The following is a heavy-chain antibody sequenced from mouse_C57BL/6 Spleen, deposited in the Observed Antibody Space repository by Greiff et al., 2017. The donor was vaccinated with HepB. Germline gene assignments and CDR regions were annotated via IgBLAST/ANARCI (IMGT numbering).Heavy chain of an antibody. Sequence: VQLQQPGAELVMPGASVKLSCKASGYTFTSYWMHWVKQRPGQGLEWIGEIDPSDSYTNYNQKFKGKSTLTVDKSSSPAYMQLSSLTSEDSAVYYCARVYGNYVGAFDYWGQGTTLTVSS. CDR2: IDPSDSYT. D-gene: IGHD2-1*01. V-gene: IGHV1-69*01. CDR3: ARVYGNYVGAFDY. CDR1: GYTFTSYW. J-gene: IGHJ2*01.